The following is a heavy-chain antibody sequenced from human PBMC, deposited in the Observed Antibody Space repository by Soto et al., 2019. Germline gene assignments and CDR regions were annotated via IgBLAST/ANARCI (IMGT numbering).Heavy chain of an antibody. CDR1: GFTVSSNY. CDR2: IYSGGST. J-gene: IGHJ4*02. CDR3: ARGVLPAIPPCFDY. Sequence: GGSLRLSCAASGFTVSSNYMSWVRQAPGKGLEWVSVIYSGGSTYYADSVKGRFTISRDNSKNTLYLQMNSLRAEDTAVYYCARGVLPAIPPCFDYWGQGTLVTVSS. D-gene: IGHD2-2*02. V-gene: IGHV3-53*01.